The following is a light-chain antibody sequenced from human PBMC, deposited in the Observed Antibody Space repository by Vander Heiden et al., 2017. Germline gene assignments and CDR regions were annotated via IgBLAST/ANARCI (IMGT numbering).Light chain of an antibody. CDR2: EAS. CDR1: EDISVR. J-gene: IGKJ2*03. Sequence: DIQMTQSPSSLSASVGDRVIIPCQASEDISVRLNWYQQKPGRAPKLLISEASTLETGVPSRFSGSGFGTHFTFTVSSLQPEDVATYYCQQYENFPYPYRFGQGTKLEIK. V-gene: IGKV1-33*01. CDR3: QQYENFPYPYR.